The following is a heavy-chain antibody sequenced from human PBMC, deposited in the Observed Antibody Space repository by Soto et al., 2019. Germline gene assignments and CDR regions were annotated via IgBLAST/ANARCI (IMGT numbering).Heavy chain of an antibody. J-gene: IGHJ6*02. D-gene: IGHD2-15*01. V-gene: IGHV1-69*02. CDR3: ASHFTGVLVLGASPPGGDNYGWDV. CDR2: IIPILDIP. Sequence: QVQLVQSGAEVKKPGSSVKVSCKASGGTFSRYTISWVRQAPGQGLEWMGRIIPILDIPNYAQNFQGRVTITADKSTSKAYMELSSLRSDDTAVYYCASHFTGVLVLGASPPGGDNYGWDVWGQGTTDTVSS. CDR1: GGTFSRYT.